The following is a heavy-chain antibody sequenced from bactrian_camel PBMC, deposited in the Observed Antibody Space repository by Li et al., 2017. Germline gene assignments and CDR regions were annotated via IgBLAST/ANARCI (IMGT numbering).Heavy chain of an antibody. Sequence: DVQLVESGGGLVQPGGSLRLSCAASGYTFSKTIMSWVRQAPGKGREGVANIRHPGIENYADSVKGRFTISQDNAQNTLFLQMNSLKVEDTAVYYCVAYSFSTGGNACTGPSLRYSDYLATGQGTQVTVS. J-gene: IGHJ4*01. D-gene: IGHD4*01. V-gene: IGHV3S2*01. CDR2: IRHPGIE. CDR1: GYTFSKTI.